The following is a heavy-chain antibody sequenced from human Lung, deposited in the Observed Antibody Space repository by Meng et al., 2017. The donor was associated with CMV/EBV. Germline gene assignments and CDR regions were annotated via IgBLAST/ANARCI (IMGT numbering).Heavy chain of an antibody. Sequence: SCSASGFTFSSYAMHWVRQAPGKGLEWVAVISYDGSNKYYADSVKGRFTISRDNSKNTLYLQMNSLRAEDTAVYYCARELRFLEWLLPTSYYYYGMEVXGQGXTVTVSS. D-gene: IGHD3-3*01. V-gene: IGHV3-30-3*01. CDR1: GFTFSSYA. CDR3: ARELRFLEWLLPTSYYYYGMEV. J-gene: IGHJ6*02. CDR2: ISYDGSNK.